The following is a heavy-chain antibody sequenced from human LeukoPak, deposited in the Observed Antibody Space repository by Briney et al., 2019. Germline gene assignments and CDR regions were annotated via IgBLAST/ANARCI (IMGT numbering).Heavy chain of an antibody. Sequence: GGSLRLSCAASGFTFSSYAMSWVRQAPGKGLEWVSAIGGSGGSTYYADSVKGRFTISRDNSKNTLYLQMNSLRAEDTAVYYCAKDTASSWWYFDLWGRGTLVAVSS. J-gene: IGHJ2*01. D-gene: IGHD5-18*01. V-gene: IGHV3-23*01. CDR1: GFTFSSYA. CDR3: AKDTASSWWYFDL. CDR2: IGGSGGST.